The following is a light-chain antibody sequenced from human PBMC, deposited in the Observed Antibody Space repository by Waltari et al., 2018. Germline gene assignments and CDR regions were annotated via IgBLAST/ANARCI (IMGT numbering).Light chain of an antibody. CDR1: CRAKPANHR. V-gene: IGLV5-45*02. J-gene: IGLJ2*01. CDR3: MMWRSGASE. Sequence: QAVPTQPSSRSPSPGSLCSHTCTSRCRAKPANHRTYMYHHKPGSPPQHLLRYKLDSEKQQGSGVPSRFSASKDASADAGILLSSRLQSEDEADYFCMMWRSGASEFGGGTHVTVL. CDR2: YKLDSEK.